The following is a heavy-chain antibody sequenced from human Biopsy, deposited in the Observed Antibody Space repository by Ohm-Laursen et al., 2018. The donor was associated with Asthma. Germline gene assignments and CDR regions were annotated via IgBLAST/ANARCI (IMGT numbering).Heavy chain of an antibody. Sequence: SLRLSCAASGFTFSNYGMHWVRQAPGKGLDWVAVISFDGSNKNYTDSVKGRFTISRDNSRNTLHLQMNSLRAEDAAVYYCAKDVFPGWELRRGPDYWGQGTLVTVSS. CDR2: ISFDGSNK. CDR3: AKDVFPGWELRRGPDY. D-gene: IGHD1-26*01. CDR1: GFTFSNYG. J-gene: IGHJ4*02. V-gene: IGHV3-30*18.